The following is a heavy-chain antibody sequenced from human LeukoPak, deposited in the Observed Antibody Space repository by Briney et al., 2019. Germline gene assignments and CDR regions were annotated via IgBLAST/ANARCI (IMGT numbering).Heavy chain of an antibody. J-gene: IGHJ3*02. CDR3: TKSDGYGLIRI. D-gene: IGHD3-10*01. CDR2: IYRDGDA. V-gene: IGHV4-38-2*02. CDR1: YYAISRGHY. Sequence: ASETLSLICTVFYYAISRGHYWGWVRQPPGKGLEWITSIYRDGDATYNSSLKSRVTISLDTSKNQFSLKVISMTAADTAAYYCTKSDGYGLIRICGRGTMVTVSS.